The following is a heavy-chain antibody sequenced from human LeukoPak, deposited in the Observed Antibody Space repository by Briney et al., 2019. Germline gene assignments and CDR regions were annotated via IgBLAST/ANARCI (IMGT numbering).Heavy chain of an antibody. D-gene: IGHD2-2*01. J-gene: IGHJ4*02. CDR2: IRQDGSEN. CDR1: GFTFSSYW. CDR3: RRGCVSASCLYFLDS. Sequence: GGSLRLSCAASGFTFSSYWMSWVRQAPGKGLEWVATIRQDGSENHCVDSVEGRFTVSRDNAKNSLYLQMNSLRAEDTAVYYCRRGCVSASCLYFLDSWGQGTLFTVSS. V-gene: IGHV3-7*04.